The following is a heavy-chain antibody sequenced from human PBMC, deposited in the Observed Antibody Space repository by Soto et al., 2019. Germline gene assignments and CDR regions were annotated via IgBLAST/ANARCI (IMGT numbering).Heavy chain of an antibody. D-gene: IGHD6-13*01. V-gene: IGHV1-69*02. CDR2: VLPMLDIT. CDR1: GGTFSTYT. CDR3: SLGSWSAETFDI. J-gene: IGHJ3*02. Sequence: QVQLVQSGAEVKKPGSSVKVSCKASGGTFSTYTVVWVRQAPGQGREWVGRVLPMLDITNTAQSFQGRVTMTADKSTSTAYLELTRLRSEDTAVYYCSLGSWSAETFDIWGRGPMVTVSS.